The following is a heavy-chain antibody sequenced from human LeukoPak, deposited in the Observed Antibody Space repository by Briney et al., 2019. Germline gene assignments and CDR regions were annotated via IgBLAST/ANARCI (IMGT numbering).Heavy chain of an antibody. J-gene: IGHJ4*02. CDR2: INPSGGGT. CDR1: GYTFTSYY. D-gene: IGHD1-26*01. V-gene: IGHV1-2*02. CDR3: ARDRAIIVGATPGIGY. Sequence: GASVKVSCKASGYTFTSYYMHWVRQAPGQGLEWMGIINPSGGGTNYAQKFQGRVTMTRDTSISTTYMELSRLRFDDTAVYYCARDRAIIVGATPGIGYWGQGTLVTVSS.